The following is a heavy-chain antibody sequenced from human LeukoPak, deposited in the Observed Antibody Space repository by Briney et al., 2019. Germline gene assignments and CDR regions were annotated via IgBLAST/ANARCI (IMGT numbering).Heavy chain of an antibody. CDR2: INPSGGST. D-gene: IGHD2-15*01. CDR1: GYTFTSYY. J-gene: IGHJ4*02. Sequence: ASVKVPCKASGYTFTSYYMHWVRQAPGQGLEWMGIINPSGGSTSYAQKFQGRVTMTRDTSTSTVYMELSSLRSGDTAVYYCARVGEGYCSGGSCPFDYWGQGTLVTVSS. V-gene: IGHV1-46*01. CDR3: ARVGEGYCSGGSCPFDY.